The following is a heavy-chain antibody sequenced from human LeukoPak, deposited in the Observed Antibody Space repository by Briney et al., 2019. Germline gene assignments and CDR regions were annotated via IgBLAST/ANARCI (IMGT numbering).Heavy chain of an antibody. CDR1: GGTFSSYA. D-gene: IGHD5-18*01. CDR2: IIPIFGTA. J-gene: IGHJ4*02. V-gene: IGHV1-69*05. Sequence: SVKVSCKASGGTFSSYAISWVRQAPGQGLEWMGGIIPIFGTANYAQKFQGRVTITTDESTSTAYMELSSLRSEDTAMYYCARSENGYSYGSVWGQGTLVTVSS. CDR3: ARSENGYSYGSV.